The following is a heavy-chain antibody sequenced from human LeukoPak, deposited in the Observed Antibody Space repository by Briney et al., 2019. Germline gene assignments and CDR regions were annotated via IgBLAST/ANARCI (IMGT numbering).Heavy chain of an antibody. J-gene: IGHJ6*02. Sequence: PGGSLRLSCAASGFTFSSYGMHWVRQAPGKGLEWVAVISYDGSNKYYADSVKGRFTISRDNFKNTLYLQMNSLRAEDTAVYYCAKAEPGYSSGWYGYYGMDVWGQGTTVTVSS. CDR2: ISYDGSNK. V-gene: IGHV3-30*18. D-gene: IGHD6-19*01. CDR3: AKAEPGYSSGWYGYYGMDV. CDR1: GFTFSSYG.